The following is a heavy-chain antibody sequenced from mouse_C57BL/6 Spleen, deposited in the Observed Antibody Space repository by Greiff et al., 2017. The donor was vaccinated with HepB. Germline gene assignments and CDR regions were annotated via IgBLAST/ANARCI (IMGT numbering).Heavy chain of an antibody. V-gene: IGHV1-69*01. CDR2: IDPSDSYT. Sequence: QVHVKQPGAELVMPGASVKLSCKASGYTFTSYWMHWVKQRPGQGLEWIGEIDPSDSYTNYNQKFKGKSTLTVDKSSSTAYMQLSSLTSEDSAVYYCARSGGSPFAYWGQGTLVTVSA. J-gene: IGHJ3*01. CDR3: ARSGGSPFAY. D-gene: IGHD1-1*01. CDR1: GYTFTSYW.